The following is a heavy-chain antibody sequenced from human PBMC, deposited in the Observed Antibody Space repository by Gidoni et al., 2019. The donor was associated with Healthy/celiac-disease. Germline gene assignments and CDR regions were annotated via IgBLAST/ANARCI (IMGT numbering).Heavy chain of an antibody. CDR3: VKDHTNSYGYV. D-gene: IGHD5-18*01. Sequence: EVQLVESGGGLVQPGGSLRLSCSPSGFTFSSYAMHWVRQAPGKGLEYVSAISSNGGSTYYADSVKGRFTISRDNSKNTLYLQMSSLRAEDTAVYYCVKDHTNSYGYVWGQGTLVTVSS. CDR2: ISSNGGST. V-gene: IGHV3-64D*08. CDR1: GFTFSSYA. J-gene: IGHJ4*02.